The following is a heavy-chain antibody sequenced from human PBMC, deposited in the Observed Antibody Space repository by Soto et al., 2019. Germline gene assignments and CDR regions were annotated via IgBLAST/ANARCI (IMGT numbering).Heavy chain of an antibody. D-gene: IGHD3-3*01. J-gene: IGHJ5*02. CDR3: AKEETAATYYFFLRLTFGSFLP. Sequence: GGSLRLSCAASGFTFSSYAMSWVRQAPGKGLEWVSAISGSGGSTYYADSVKGRFTISRDNSKNTLYLQMNSLRAEDTAVYYSAKEETAATYYFFLRLTFGSFLPSGPAPLLTVS. V-gene: IGHV3-23*01. CDR1: GFTFSSYA. CDR2: ISGSGGST.